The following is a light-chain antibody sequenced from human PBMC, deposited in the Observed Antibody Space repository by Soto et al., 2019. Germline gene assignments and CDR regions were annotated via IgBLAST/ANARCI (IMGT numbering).Light chain of an antibody. Sequence: EIVMTQSPATLSVSPGERATLSCRASQSISNNLAWYQQKPGQAPRLLIYGASTRATGFPDRFSGSGSGTEFTLTISSLHSEDFAVYDCQQYYDWPITFGQGTRLDIK. CDR3: QQYYDWPIT. CDR1: QSISNN. V-gene: IGKV3-15*01. CDR2: GAS. J-gene: IGKJ5*01.